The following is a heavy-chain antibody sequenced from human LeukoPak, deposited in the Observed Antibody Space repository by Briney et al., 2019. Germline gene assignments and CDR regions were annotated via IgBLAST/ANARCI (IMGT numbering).Heavy chain of an antibody. CDR1: GFTFSSAW. D-gene: IGHD2-15*01. J-gene: IGHJ4*02. V-gene: IGHV3-15*01. CDR3: TTEGYCSSGNCYSYDN. Sequence: GGSLRLSCAASGFTFSSAWLSWVRQAPGKGLEWVGRIKSKTDGGTTDYAAPVKGRFTISRDDSKNKLFLQMNSLKTEDTAVYYCTTEGYCSSGNCYSYDNWGQGTLVTVSS. CDR2: IKSKTDGGTT.